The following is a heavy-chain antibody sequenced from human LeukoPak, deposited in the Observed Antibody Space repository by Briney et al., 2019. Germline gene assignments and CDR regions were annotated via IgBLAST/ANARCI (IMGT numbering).Heavy chain of an antibody. CDR3: ARGPVGGTTYNDGDAFDI. V-gene: IGHV4-59*01. J-gene: IGHJ3*02. Sequence: PSETLSPTCTVSGGSISRYYWSWIRQPPGKGLEWIGYIYYSGSTNYNPSLKSRVTISVDTSKNQFSLKLSSVTAADTAVYYCARGPVGGTTYNDGDAFDIWGQGTMVTVSS. CDR2: IYYSGST. CDR1: GGSISRYY. D-gene: IGHD1-14*01.